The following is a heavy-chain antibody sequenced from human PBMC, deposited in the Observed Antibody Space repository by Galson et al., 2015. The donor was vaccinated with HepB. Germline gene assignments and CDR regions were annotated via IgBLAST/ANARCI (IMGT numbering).Heavy chain of an antibody. V-gene: IGHV3-9*01. CDR2: ISWNSGTI. Sequence: SLRLSCAASTFIFSTYSMNWVRRAPGKGLEWVSGISWNSGTIDYADSVKGRFTISRDNAKNSLYLQMNSLKAEDTALYYCAKARAYDILTDFDYWGQGTLVTVSS. J-gene: IGHJ4*02. CDR1: TFIFSTYS. CDR3: AKARAYDILTDFDY. D-gene: IGHD3-9*01.